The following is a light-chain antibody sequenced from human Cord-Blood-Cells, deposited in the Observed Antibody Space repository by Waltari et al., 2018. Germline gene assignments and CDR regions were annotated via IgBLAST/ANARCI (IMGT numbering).Light chain of an antibody. V-gene: IGLV2-11*01. CDR2: DVS. CDR1: SSDAGGYNS. Sequence: QSALTQPHSVSGSPGQSVTIPCPGTSSDAGGYNSVSWYQQHPGKAPNLMIYDVSKRPSGVPDRFSGSKSGNTGSLASSGLQAEDAADYYCCSYAGSYTLVFGGGTKLTDL. J-gene: IGLJ3*02. CDR3: CSYAGSYTLV.